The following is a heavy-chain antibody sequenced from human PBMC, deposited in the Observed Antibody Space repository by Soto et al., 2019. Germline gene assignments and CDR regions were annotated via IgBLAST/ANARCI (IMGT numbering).Heavy chain of an antibody. CDR1: GFTFTSYA. J-gene: IGHJ6*02. D-gene: IGHD1-26*01. CDR2: ISGSGGST. Sequence: GGSLRLSCAASGFTFTSYAMSWVRQAPGKGLEWISAISGSGGSTYYADSVKGRFTISRDNSKNTLYLQMNSLRAEDTAVYYCAKASSSGSYVYYYYGMDVWGHGTTVTVSS. CDR3: AKASSSGSYVYYYYGMDV. V-gene: IGHV3-23*01.